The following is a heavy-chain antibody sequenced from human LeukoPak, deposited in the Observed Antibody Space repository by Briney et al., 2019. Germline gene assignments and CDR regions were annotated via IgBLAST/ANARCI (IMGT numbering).Heavy chain of an antibody. J-gene: IGHJ4*02. D-gene: IGHD4-17*01. CDR3: ARDTYDDYVPLDY. CDR1: GFTFSSYG. CDR2: IWYDGSNK. V-gene: IGHV3-33*01. Sequence: GGSLRLSCAASGFTFSSYGMHWVRQAPGKGLEWVAVIWYDGSNKYYADSVEGRFTISRDNSKNTLYLQMNSLRAEDTAVYYCARDTYDDYVPLDYWGQGTLVTVSS.